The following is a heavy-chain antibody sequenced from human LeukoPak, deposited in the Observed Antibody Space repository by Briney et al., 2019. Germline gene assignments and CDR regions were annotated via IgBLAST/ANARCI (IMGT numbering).Heavy chain of an antibody. V-gene: IGHV3-74*01. CDR1: GFTFSSYW. Sequence: PGGSLRLSCVASGFTFSSYWMHWVRQVPGKGLVWVSRINSDGSSTNYADSVKGRFTISRDNAKNTLYLQMNSLRAEDTAVYYCARYFGGLDYWGQGTLVTVSP. CDR3: ARYFGGLDY. D-gene: IGHD4-23*01. J-gene: IGHJ4*02. CDR2: INSDGSST.